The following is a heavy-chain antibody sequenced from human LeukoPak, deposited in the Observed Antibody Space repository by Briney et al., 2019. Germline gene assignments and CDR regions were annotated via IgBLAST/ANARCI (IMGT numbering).Heavy chain of an antibody. V-gene: IGHV3-7*01. D-gene: IGHD6-13*01. CDR3: AREWQGGIAAAGTRIEGDY. CDR1: GFSVSGYW. J-gene: IGHJ4*02. Sequence: GESLRLSCAVSGFSVSGYWMTWVRQAPGKGLEWVANIKQDGSEKNYVDSVKGRFTISRDNAENSLFLQMNSLRVEDTAVYYCAREWQGGIAAAGTRIEGDYWGQGTLVAVSS. CDR2: IKQDGSEK.